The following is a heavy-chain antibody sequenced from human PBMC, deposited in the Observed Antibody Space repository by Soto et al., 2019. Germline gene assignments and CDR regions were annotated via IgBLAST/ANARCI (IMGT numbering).Heavy chain of an antibody. J-gene: IGHJ4*02. Sequence: QVQLVQSGAEVKKPGASVQVSCQASGYPFTSYYISWVRQAPGQGLEWMGGISAYNGNTNYAQKFQGRDTMTTDTATSTAYMEVRSLRSDDTAVDYCARDTPPTDYWGQGTLVTVSS. CDR1: GYPFTSYY. CDR3: ARDTPPTDY. CDR2: ISAYNGNT. V-gene: IGHV1-18*01.